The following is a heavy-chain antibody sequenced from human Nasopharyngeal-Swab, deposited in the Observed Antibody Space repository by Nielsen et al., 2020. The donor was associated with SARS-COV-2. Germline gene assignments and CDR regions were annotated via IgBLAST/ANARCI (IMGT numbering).Heavy chain of an antibody. V-gene: IGHV4-4*02. D-gene: IGHD6-19*01. Sequence: PGKGLEWIGEIYQSGNTNYNPSLKSRVSISLDKSKNQFSLNLTSVTAADTAVYYCAREERGYSSGWYSSWFDPWGQGTLVTVSS. CDR3: AREERGYSSGWYSSWFDP. CDR2: IYQSGNT. J-gene: IGHJ5*02.